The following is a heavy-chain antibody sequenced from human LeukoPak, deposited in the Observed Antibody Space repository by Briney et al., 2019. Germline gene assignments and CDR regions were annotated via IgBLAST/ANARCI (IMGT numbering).Heavy chain of an antibody. Sequence: GGSLRLSCAASGFTFSSYWMSWVRQAPGKGLEWVANIKQDGSEKYYVDSVKGRFTISRDNAKNSLYLQMNSLRAEDTAVYYCARVLWVATAAFDTWGQGTMVTVSS. V-gene: IGHV3-7*01. CDR3: ARVLWVATAAFDT. CDR1: GFTFSSYW. J-gene: IGHJ3*02. CDR2: IKQDGSEK. D-gene: IGHD5-18*01.